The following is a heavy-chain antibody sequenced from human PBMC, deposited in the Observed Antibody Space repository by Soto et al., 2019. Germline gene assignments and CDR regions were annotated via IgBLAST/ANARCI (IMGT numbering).Heavy chain of an antibody. V-gene: IGHV4-39*07. J-gene: IGHJ6*04. CDR3: ARLLCSSTSCYMDV. CDR2: IYYSGST. Sequence: SETLSLTCTVSGGSISTRSSYWGWIRQPPGKGLEWIGSIYYSGSTNYNPSLKSRVTISVDTSKNQFSLKLSSVTAADTAVYYCARLLCSSTSCYMDVWGKGTTVTVSS. D-gene: IGHD2-2*01. CDR1: GGSISTRSSY.